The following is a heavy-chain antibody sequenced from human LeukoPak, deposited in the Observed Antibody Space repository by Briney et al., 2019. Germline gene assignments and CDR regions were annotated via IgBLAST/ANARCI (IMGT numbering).Heavy chain of an antibody. CDR1: GFTFSSYA. J-gene: IGHJ4*02. V-gene: IGHV3-23*01. CDR2: ISGTGGST. CDR3: VKDRSDNSSRYLGDY. D-gene: IGHD6-13*01. Sequence: QAGGSLRLSCAASGFTFSSYAMSWVRQAPGKGLEWVSAISGTGGSTYYADSVKGRLTISRDNSKNTLYLQMNSLRAEDTAIYYCVKDRSDNSSRYLGDYWGQGTLVAVSS.